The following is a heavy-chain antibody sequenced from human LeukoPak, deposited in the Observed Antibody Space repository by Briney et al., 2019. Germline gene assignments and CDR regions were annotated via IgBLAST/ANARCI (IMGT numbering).Heavy chain of an antibody. D-gene: IGHD3-16*01. V-gene: IGHV4-34*01. J-gene: IGHJ5*01. Sequence: KPSETLSLTCAVYGESFSGYYWSWIRQPPGKGLEWIGEINHSGSTNYNPSLKSRVTISVDTSKNQFSLTLTSVTAADTAVYFCARGWGGFDSWGQGTLVTVSS. CDR3: ARGWGGFDS. CDR1: GESFSGYY. CDR2: INHSGST.